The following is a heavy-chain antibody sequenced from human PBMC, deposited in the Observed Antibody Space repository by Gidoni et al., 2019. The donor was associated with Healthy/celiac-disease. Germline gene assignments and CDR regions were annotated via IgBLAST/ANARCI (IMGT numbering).Heavy chain of an antibody. V-gene: IGHV4-34*01. Sequence: QVQLQQWGAGLLKPSETLSLTCAVYGGSFSGYYWSWIRQPPGKGLEWIGEINHSGSTNYNPSLKSRVTISVDTSKNQFSLKLSSVTAADTAVYYCARSYRIPRAFQHWGQGTLVTVSS. CDR1: GGSFSGYY. J-gene: IGHJ1*01. CDR2: INHSGST. CDR3: ARSYRIPRAFQH.